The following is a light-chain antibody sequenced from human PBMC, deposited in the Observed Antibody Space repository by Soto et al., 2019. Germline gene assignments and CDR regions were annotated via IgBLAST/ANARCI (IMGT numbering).Light chain of an antibody. CDR3: QQGYRSPLT. Sequence: EIVMTQSPATLSVSPGERASLSCRASQSIGTNLAWYQQKPGQAPRLLIYAASTRATGIPARFSGSGSGTEFTLTISSLQSEDVATYYCQQGYRSPLTFGGGTRVE. CDR1: QSIGTN. J-gene: IGKJ4*01. CDR2: AAS. V-gene: IGKV3-15*01.